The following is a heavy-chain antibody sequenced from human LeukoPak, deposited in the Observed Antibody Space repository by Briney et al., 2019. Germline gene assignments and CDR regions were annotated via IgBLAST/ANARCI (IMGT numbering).Heavy chain of an antibody. J-gene: IGHJ4*02. D-gene: IGHD3-22*01. CDR1: GYTLTSYG. CDR3: ARDSVRDYYDSSGYYDY. Sequence: ASVKVSCKASGYTLTSYGISWVRQAPGQGLEWMGWISAYNGNTNYAQKLQGRVTMTTDTSTSTAYMELRSLRSDDTAVYYCARDSVRDYYDSSGYYDYWGQGTLVTVSS. V-gene: IGHV1-18*01. CDR2: ISAYNGNT.